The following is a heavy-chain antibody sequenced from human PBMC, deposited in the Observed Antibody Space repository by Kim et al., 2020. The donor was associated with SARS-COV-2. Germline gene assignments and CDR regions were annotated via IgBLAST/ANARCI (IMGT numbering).Heavy chain of an antibody. Sequence: GGSLRLSCAASGFTFSSYGMHWVRQAPGKGLEWVAVISYDGSNKYYADSVKGRFTISRDNSKNTQYLQMNSLRAEDTAVYYCPRAGEYYVSGIDYWGQG. CDR3: PRAGEYYVSGIDY. J-gene: IGHJ4*02. D-gene: IGHD3-10*01. CDR1: GFTFSSYG. V-gene: IGHV3-33*05. CDR2: ISYDGSNK.